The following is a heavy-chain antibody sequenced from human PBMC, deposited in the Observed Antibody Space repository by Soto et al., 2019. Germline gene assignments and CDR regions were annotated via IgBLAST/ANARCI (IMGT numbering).Heavy chain of an antibody. Sequence: ASVKVSCKASCYTFTNYGISWVGQAPGQRLEGVGWISAYNGNTNYAQKLQGRVTMTTDTSTSTAYMELSSLRSEDTAVYYCARAGYYGSGSYYEAGYYYGMDGWGQGTTVTVSS. V-gene: IGHV1-18*01. D-gene: IGHD3-10*01. CDR3: ARAGYYGSGSYYEAGYYYGMDG. CDR2: ISAYNGNT. J-gene: IGHJ6*02. CDR1: CYTFTNYG.